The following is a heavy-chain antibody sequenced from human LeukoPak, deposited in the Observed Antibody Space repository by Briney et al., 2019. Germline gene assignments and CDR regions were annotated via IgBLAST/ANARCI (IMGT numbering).Heavy chain of an antibody. J-gene: IGHJ4*02. Sequence: SETLSLTCTVSGASISSGDYYWSWIRQPPGKGLEWIGYIYYSGSTYYNPSLKSRIIISVDTSKNMFSLKLSSVIAADTAVYYCARAFWNDVSRVDYWGQGTLVTVSS. D-gene: IGHD1-1*01. CDR1: GASISSGDYY. V-gene: IGHV4-30-4*08. CDR2: IYYSGST. CDR3: ARAFWNDVSRVDY.